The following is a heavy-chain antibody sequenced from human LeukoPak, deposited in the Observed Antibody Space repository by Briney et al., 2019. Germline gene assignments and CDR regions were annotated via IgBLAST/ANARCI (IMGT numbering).Heavy chain of an antibody. V-gene: IGHV3-7*03. CDR2: IRQDGDTK. D-gene: IGHD6-13*01. CDR3: ARSLPYGTTWYGRSDF. Sequence: EGSLRLSCAASGFPFNAYWMTWVRQAPGKGLEWVANIRQDGDTKYYVDSVKGRFTISRDNAMNSLYLQMNSLRAEDTAIYYCARSLPYGTTWYGRSDFWGQGTLVTVSS. CDR1: GFPFNAYW. J-gene: IGHJ4*02.